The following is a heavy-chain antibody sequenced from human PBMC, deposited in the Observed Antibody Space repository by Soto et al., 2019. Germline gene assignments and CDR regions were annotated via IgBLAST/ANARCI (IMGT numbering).Heavy chain of an antibody. CDR3: ARLGGYFQALDS. J-gene: IGHJ4*02. CDR2: IYFGGTT. V-gene: IGHV4-59*08. Sequence: QVQLQESGPGLVKPSETLSLTCTVSGGSISPNYWSWIRQPPGKGLEWIGYIYFGGTTMYNPSLTSRVTISVDTSTNQFSLQLTSVTAADTAVYYCARLGGYFQALDSWGQGTLVTVSS. D-gene: IGHD3-22*01. CDR1: GGSISPNY.